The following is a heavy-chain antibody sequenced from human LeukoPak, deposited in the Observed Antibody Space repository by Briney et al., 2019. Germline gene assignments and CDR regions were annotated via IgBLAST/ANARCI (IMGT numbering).Heavy chain of an antibody. CDR1: GGSISSYY. Sequence: SETLSLTCTVSGGSISSYYWSWIRQPAGKGLEWIGRIYSSGSTNYNPSLKSRVTMSVDTSKNQFSLKLSSVTAADTAVYYCARQKAITMVRGALSPNTFDIWGQGTMVTVSS. V-gene: IGHV4-4*07. CDR3: ARQKAITMVRGALSPNTFDI. J-gene: IGHJ3*02. D-gene: IGHD3-10*01. CDR2: IYSSGST.